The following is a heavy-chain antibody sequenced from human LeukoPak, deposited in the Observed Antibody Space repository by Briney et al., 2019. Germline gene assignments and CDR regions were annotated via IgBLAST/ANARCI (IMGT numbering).Heavy chain of an antibody. CDR1: GFTFSSYG. J-gene: IGHJ6*03. CDR3: AKEIHFGVFTMDV. D-gene: IGHD3-3*01. CDR2: ISGSGGST. V-gene: IGHV3-23*01. Sequence: GGSLRLSCAASGFTFSSYGMHWVRQAPGKGLEWVSAISGSGGSTYYADSVKGRFTISRDNSKNTLYLQMNSLRAEDTAVYYWAKEIHFGVFTMDVWGKGTTVTVSS.